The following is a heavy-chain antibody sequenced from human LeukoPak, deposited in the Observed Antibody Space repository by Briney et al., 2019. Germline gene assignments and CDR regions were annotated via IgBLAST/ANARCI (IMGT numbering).Heavy chain of an antibody. CDR1: GFTFDDYG. Sequence: PGGSLRLSCAASGFTFDDYGMSWVRQAPGKGLEWVANMKQDGSEKYYVDSVKGRFTISRDNAKNSLYLQMNSLRAEDTAVYYCAREGRLVTRDPYYYYYYMDVWGKGTTVTVSS. CDR2: MKQDGSEK. D-gene: IGHD4-17*01. J-gene: IGHJ6*03. CDR3: AREGRLVTRDPYYYYYYMDV. V-gene: IGHV3-7*01.